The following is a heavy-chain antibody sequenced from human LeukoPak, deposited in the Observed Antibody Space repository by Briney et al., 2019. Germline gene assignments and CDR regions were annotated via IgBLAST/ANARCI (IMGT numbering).Heavy chain of an antibody. CDR2: IYHSGST. Sequence: TSETLSLTCTVSSYSISSGYYWGWIRQPPGKGLEWIGSIYHSGSTYYNPSLKSRVTISVDTSKNQFSLKLSSVTAADTAVYYCARAHSPYYYYYMDVWGKGTTVTVSS. V-gene: IGHV4-38-2*02. CDR1: SYSISSGYY. CDR3: ARAHSPYYYYYMDV. D-gene: IGHD4-11*01. J-gene: IGHJ6*03.